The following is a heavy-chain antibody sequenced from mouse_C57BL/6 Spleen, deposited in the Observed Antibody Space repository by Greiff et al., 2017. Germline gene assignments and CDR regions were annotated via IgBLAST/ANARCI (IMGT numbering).Heavy chain of an antibody. CDR2: IDPSDSYT. V-gene: IGHV1-69*01. D-gene: IGHD2-3*01. CDR1: GYTFTSYW. Sequence: QVQLQQPGAELVMPGASVKLSCKASGYTFTSYWMHWVKQRPGTGLEWIGEIDPSDSYTNYNQKFKGKSTLTVDKSSSTAYMQLSSLTSEDSAVYYCARRGYELYFDYWGQGTTLTVSS. J-gene: IGHJ2*01. CDR3: ARRGYELYFDY.